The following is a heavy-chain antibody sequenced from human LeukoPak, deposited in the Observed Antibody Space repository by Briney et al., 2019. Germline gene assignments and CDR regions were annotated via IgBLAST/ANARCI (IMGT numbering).Heavy chain of an antibody. V-gene: IGHV1-46*01. CDR3: ARGSDVGKDFDC. CDR1: GGTFSSYA. Sequence: ASVKVSCKASGGTFSSYAISWVRQAPGQGLEWMGIINPSNGDTNYAQRFQGRVTMTRDTSTSTVYMELSSLDSEDTAVYYCARGSDVGKDFDCWGQGTLVTVSS. D-gene: IGHD1-1*01. CDR2: INPSNGDT. J-gene: IGHJ4*02.